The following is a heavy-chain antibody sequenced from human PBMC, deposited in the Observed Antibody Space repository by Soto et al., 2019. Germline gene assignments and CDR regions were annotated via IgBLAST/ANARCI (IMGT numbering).Heavy chain of an antibody. V-gene: IGHV4-59*01. CDR2: IYYSGST. D-gene: IGHD3-9*01. J-gene: IGHJ4*02. CDR1: GGSISSYY. CDR3: ARVSRGYYDILTGYYPFDY. Sequence: ETLSLTCTVSGGSISSYYWSWIRQPPGKGLEWIGYIYYSGSTNYNPSLKSRVTISVDTSKNQFSLKLSSVTAADTAVYYCARVSRGYYDILTGYYPFDYWGQGTLVTVSS.